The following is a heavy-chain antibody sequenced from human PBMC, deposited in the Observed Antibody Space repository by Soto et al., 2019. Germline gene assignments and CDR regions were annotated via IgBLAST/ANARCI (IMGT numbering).Heavy chain of an antibody. CDR1: GGSISSSSYY. V-gene: IGHV4-39*01. J-gene: IGHJ4*02. CDR3: ASGGDIVANPDY. D-gene: IGHD2-15*01. Sequence: QLQLQESGPGLVKPSETLSLTCTVSGGSISSSSYYWGWIRQPPGKGLEWIGSIYYSGSTYYNPSLKSRVTISVDTSKNQFSLKLSSVTAADTAVYYCASGGDIVANPDYWGQGTLVTVSS. CDR2: IYYSGST.